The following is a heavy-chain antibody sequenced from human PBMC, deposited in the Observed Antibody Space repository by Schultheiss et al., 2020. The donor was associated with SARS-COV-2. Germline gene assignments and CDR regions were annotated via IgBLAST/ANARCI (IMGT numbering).Heavy chain of an antibody. CDR1: GFTFSSYA. CDR2: ISYDGSNK. CDR3: ARSGGGDFWSGYYYYMDV. D-gene: IGHD3-3*01. J-gene: IGHJ6*03. V-gene: IGHV3-30*01. Sequence: GGSLRLSCAASGFTFSSYAMHWVRQAPGKGLEWVAVISYDGSNKYYADSVKGRFTISRDNAKNSLYLQMNSLRAEDTAVYYCARSGGGDFWSGYYYYMDVWGKGTTVTVSS.